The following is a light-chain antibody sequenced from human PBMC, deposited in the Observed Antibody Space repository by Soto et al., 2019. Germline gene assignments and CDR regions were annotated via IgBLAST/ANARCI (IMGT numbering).Light chain of an antibody. CDR3: QHDNGWPPYT. Sequence: EIVMTQSPATLSVSPGERATLSCRASQNVHTNLAWYQQKPGQAPRLLIYGASTRATGIAARFSGTGSGTQFTLTISSLQSGDVAVYYCQHDNGWPPYTFGQGTKLDIK. J-gene: IGKJ2*01. V-gene: IGKV3D-15*01. CDR1: QNVHTN. CDR2: GAS.